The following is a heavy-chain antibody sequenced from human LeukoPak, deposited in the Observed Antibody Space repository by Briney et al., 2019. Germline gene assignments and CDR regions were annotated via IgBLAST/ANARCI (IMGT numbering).Heavy chain of an antibody. CDR3: ARDYYSSSFDYYYYGMDV. D-gene: IGHD6-6*01. CDR1: GYTFTSYY. Sequence: ASVKVSCKASGYTFTSYYMHWVRQAPGQGLEWMGIINPSGGSTSYAQKFQGKVTMTRDTSTSTVYMELSSLRSEDTAVYYCARDYYSSSFDYYYYGMDVWGQGTTVTVSS. J-gene: IGHJ6*02. V-gene: IGHV1-46*01. CDR2: INPSGGST.